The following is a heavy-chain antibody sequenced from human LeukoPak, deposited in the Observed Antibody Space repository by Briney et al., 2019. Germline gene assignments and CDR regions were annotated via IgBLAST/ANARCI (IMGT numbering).Heavy chain of an antibody. D-gene: IGHD1-26*01. V-gene: IGHV3-21*01. CDR1: GFTFSSYS. CDR2: ISGSSSHM. Sequence: GGSLRLSCAASGFTFSSYSMNWVRQAPGKGLEWVSFISGSSSHMYYADSVKGRFTISRDNAKNSLYLQMNSLRAEDTAVYSCAGEWELLQISDYWGQGTLVTVSS. CDR3: AGEWELLQISDY. J-gene: IGHJ4*02.